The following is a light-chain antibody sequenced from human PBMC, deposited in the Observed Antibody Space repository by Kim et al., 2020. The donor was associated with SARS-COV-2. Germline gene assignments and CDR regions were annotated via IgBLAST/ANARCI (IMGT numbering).Light chain of an antibody. CDR1: QGVSSNF. V-gene: IGKV3-20*01. J-gene: IGKJ2*01. CDR3: HQYARSPKT. CDR2: DAS. Sequence: LSPGESVTLSCRASQGVSSNFLAWYQQMPGLPPRLLIYDASIRATDIPDRFSGSGSGTDFTLTISRLEPEDFAVYFCHQYARSPKTFGQGTKLEI.